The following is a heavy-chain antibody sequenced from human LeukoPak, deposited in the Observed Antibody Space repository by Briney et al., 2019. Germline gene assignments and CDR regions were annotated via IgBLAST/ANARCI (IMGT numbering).Heavy chain of an antibody. V-gene: IGHV3-21*01. CDR1: GFTFSSHS. CDR3: ARDGAHYNHYFDY. J-gene: IGHJ4*02. CDR2: ISSSSSYI. Sequence: KPGGSLRLTCGASGFTFSSHSMNSVRQAPGKGLEWVSSISSSSSYIYYADSVKGRFTISRDKAKNSLYLQMNSLRAEDTAVYYCARDGAHYNHYFDYWGQGTLVTVSS. D-gene: IGHD1-1*01.